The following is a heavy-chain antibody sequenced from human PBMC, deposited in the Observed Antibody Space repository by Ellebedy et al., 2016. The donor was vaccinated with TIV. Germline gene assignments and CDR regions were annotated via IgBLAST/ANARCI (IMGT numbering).Heavy chain of an antibody. J-gene: IGHJ4*02. V-gene: IGHV4-39*07. D-gene: IGHD6-19*01. CDR2: VYYTGTT. Sequence: MPSETLSLTCTVSGGSISSSYYYWGWIRQPPGKGLEWIGIVYYTGTTYYNPSLKNRVTLSINTSKNQFSLKLTSVTAADTAVYYCARGKYSSGRFPEGEDYWGQGTLVTVSS. CDR3: ARGKYSSGRFPEGEDY. CDR1: GGSISSSYYY.